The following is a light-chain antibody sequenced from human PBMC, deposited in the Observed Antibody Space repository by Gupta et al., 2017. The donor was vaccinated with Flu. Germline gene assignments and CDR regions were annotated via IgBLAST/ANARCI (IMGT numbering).Light chain of an antibody. CDR2: WAS. V-gene: IGKV4-1*01. Sequence: DIVLTQSPDSLAVSLGERATINCKSDLNILHSSNNKNYLAWYQQKPGQPPKLLIYWASTRESGVPDRFSGSGSGTDFTLTISSLQDEDVAVYYCQQDNSPPLSFGQGTKVEIK. CDR3: QQDNSPPLS. J-gene: IGKJ1*01. CDR1: LNILHSSNNKNY.